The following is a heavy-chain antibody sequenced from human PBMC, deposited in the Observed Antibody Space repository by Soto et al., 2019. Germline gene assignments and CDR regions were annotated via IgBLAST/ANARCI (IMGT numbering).Heavy chain of an antibody. D-gene: IGHD5-12*01. V-gene: IGHV4-39*01. Sequence: SETLSLTYTVSGGSVSDNSCYWGWVRQPPGKGLEWIATVYYTGTTYYKPSLKSRVTISVDTSNNQFSLRLRSVTAADTAVYYCARQEVASILEYNWFDPWGQGTLVTVSS. CDR1: GGSVSDNSCY. CDR2: VYYTGTT. CDR3: ARQEVASILEYNWFDP. J-gene: IGHJ5*02.